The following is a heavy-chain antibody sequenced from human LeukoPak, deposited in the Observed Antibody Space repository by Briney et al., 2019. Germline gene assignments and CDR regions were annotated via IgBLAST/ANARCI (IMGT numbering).Heavy chain of an antibody. CDR3: ARLTGDRNYYGMDV. D-gene: IGHD7-27*01. CDR2: ICYSEST. CDR1: GGSISSSY. Sequence: PSETLSLTCTVSGGSISSSYWSWIRQPPGKGLEWIACICYSESTNYNPSLKNRVSISVDTSKNQFSLKLSSVTAADTAVYYCARLTGDRNYYGMDVWGQGTTVTVSS. J-gene: IGHJ6*02. V-gene: IGHV4-59*08.